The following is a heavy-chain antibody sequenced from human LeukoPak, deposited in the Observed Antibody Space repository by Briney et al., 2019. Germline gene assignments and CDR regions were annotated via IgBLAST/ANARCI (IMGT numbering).Heavy chain of an antibody. CDR2: IIPIFGTA. CDR3: ATSAADTNPNYYYYGMDV. V-gene: IGHV1-69*13. CDR1: GGTFSSYA. J-gene: IGHJ6*02. D-gene: IGHD6-13*01. Sequence: SVKVSCKASGGTFSSYAISWVRQAPGQGLEWMGGIIPIFGTANYAQKFQGRVTITADESTSTACMELSSLRSEDTAVYYCATSAADTNPNYYYYGMDVWGQGTTVTVSS.